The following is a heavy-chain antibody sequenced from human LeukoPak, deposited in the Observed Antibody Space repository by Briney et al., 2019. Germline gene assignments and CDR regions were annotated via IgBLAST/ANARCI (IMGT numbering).Heavy chain of an antibody. D-gene: IGHD6-13*01. CDR3: ARGVAAVGDFDH. Sequence: SETLSLTCTVSGGPISSYYGSWIRQPAGKGLEWIGRIYSSGSTKYNPSLKSRVTMSVDTSKNQFSLKLSSVTAADTAVYYCARGVAAVGDFDHWGQGTLVTVSS. CDR2: IYSSGST. V-gene: IGHV4-4*07. J-gene: IGHJ4*02. CDR1: GGPISSYY.